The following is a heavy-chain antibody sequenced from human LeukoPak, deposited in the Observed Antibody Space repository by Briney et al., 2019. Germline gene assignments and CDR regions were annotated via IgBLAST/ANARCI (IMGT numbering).Heavy chain of an antibody. J-gene: IGHJ3*01. Sequence: PGGSLRLSCAASGFTFSDYALIWLAQAPGKGLEWYSASRRYAGTTYADSVTGRCTISRDNSRNTAYLQMNSLRAEDTAIYFSGKDPNGDCVGAFDFWGPGTMVTVSS. CDR2: SRRYAGTT. CDR3: GKDPNGDCVGAFDF. V-gene: IGHV3-23*01. CDR1: GFTFSDYA. D-gene: IGHD2-21*02.